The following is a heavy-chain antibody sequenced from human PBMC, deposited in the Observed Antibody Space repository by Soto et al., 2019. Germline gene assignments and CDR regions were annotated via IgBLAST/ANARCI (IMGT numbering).Heavy chain of an antibody. J-gene: IGHJ4*02. CDR1: GFTFSSYG. Sequence: QVQLVESGGGVVQPGRSLRLSCAASGFTFSSYGMHWVRQAPGKGLEWVAVISYDGSNKYYADSVKGRFTISRDNSKNTLYLQMNSLRAEDTAVYYCEIDIGYYYGSGSLGYWGQGTLVTVSS. CDR2: ISYDGSNK. D-gene: IGHD3-10*01. CDR3: EIDIGYYYGSGSLGY. V-gene: IGHV3-30*03.